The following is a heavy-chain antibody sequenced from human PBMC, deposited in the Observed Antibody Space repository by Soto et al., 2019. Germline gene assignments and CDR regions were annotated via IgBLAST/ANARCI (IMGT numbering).Heavy chain of an antibody. CDR2: HVAIGWST. CDR3: ARVEGYGSGSRHFDT. J-gene: IGHJ4*02. V-gene: IGHV1-18*01. D-gene: IGHD3-10*01. CDR1: GFTFSTHG. Sequence: QVQLLQSGAEVTEPGASVKLSCKASGFTFSTHGLTWVRQAPGQGLEWMGWHVAIGWSTIYAQNFQVRVTVTTDRSTNKGYLELRSLTSVDTALYYCARVEGYGSGSRHFDTWGQGSLVIVSS.